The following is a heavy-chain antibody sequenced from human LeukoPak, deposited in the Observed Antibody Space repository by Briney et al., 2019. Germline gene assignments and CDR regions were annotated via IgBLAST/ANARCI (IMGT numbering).Heavy chain of an antibody. V-gene: IGHV4-39*01. CDR1: GGSISSGDHY. D-gene: IGHD3-16*01. Sequence: SETLSLTCTVSGGSISSGDHYWGWIRQAPGQGLEWIGNIYHSGSTYYNPSHKSRVTISVDTYKNQFSLKLNSVTAEDTAVYYCARATYYVGGSYLSVDYWGQGSLVTVSS. J-gene: IGHJ4*02. CDR2: IYHSGST. CDR3: ARATYYVGGSYLSVDY.